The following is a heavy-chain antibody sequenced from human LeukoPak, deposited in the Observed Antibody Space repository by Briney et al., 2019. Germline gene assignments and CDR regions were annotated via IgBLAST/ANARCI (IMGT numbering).Heavy chain of an antibody. V-gene: IGHV3-30*03. D-gene: IGHD6-19*01. Sequence: GGSLSLSCAASGFTFSSYDMDWVRQAPGKGLEWVAVISYDGSNKYYADSVKGRFTISRDNSKNTLYLQLNSLRAEDTAVYYCALDRTVAGLDSWGQGTLVTVSS. CDR1: GFTFSSYD. CDR2: ISYDGSNK. J-gene: IGHJ4*02. CDR3: ALDRTVAGLDS.